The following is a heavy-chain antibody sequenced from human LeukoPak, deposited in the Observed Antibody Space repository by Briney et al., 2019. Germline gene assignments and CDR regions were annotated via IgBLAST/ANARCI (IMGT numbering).Heavy chain of an antibody. V-gene: IGHV3-23*01. J-gene: IGHJ5*02. CDR3: ANGESSSWLNWFDP. D-gene: IGHD6-13*01. Sequence: GGSLRLSCAASGFTFSSYAMSWVRQAPGKGLEWVSAISGSGGSTYYADSVKGRFTISRDNSKNTLYLQMNSLRAEDTAVYYCANGESSSWLNWFDPWGQGTLVTVSS. CDR1: GFTFSSYA. CDR2: ISGSGGST.